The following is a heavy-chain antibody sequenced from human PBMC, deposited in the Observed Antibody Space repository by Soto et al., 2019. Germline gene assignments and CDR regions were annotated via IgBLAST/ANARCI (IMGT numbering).Heavy chain of an antibody. V-gene: IGHV4-31*03. CDR1: GGSISSGGYY. D-gene: IGHD6-19*01. J-gene: IGHJ4*02. CDR3: ARGSKEWLVKFDY. Sequence: SETLSLTCTVSGGSISSGGYYWSWIRQHPGKGLEWIGYIYYSGSTYYNPSLKSRVTISVDTSKNQFSLKLSSVTAADTAVYYCARGSKEWLVKFDYWGQGTLVTVSS. CDR2: IYYSGST.